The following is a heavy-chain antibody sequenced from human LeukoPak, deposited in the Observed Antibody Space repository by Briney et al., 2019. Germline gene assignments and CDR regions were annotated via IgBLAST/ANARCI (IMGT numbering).Heavy chain of an antibody. D-gene: IGHD3-10*01. V-gene: IGHV3-74*01. CDR2: INSDGSIT. J-gene: IGHJ4*02. Sequence: PGGSLRLSCAASGLTFSTSWMHWVRQAPGKGLLWVSRINSDGSITSYADSVKGRFTISRDNAKNTLYLQMNSLRDEDTAVFFCARGHYGPDYWGQGTVVTVSS. CDR3: ARGHYGPDY. CDR1: GLTFSTSW.